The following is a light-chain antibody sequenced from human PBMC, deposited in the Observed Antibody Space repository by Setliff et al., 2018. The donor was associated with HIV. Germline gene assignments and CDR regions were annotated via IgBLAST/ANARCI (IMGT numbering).Light chain of an antibody. J-gene: IGKJ5*01. CDR3: QQYKNWPLT. CDR1: QSVSSS. Sequence: EIVLTQSPATLSLSPGERVTLSCKASQSVSSSLAWYQHKRGQVPRLLIYGASTRATGIPARFSGDGSGTEFTLTISSLQPEDFANYYCQQYKNWPLTFGQGTRLEIK. V-gene: IGKV3-15*01. CDR2: GAS.